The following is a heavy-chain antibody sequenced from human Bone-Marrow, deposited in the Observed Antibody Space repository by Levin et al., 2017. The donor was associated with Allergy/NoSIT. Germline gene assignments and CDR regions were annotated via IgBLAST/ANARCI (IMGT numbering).Heavy chain of an antibody. Sequence: PGGSLRLSCAASGFTFNDYGMHWVRQAPGKGLEWLTVIWYDGSNKYYADSVKGRFTISRDNSRNMVYLQMNNLRVEDTAVYYCARDLRGPSDSWGQGTLVTVSS. CDR2: IWYDGSNK. CDR1: GFTFNDYG. V-gene: IGHV3-33*01. CDR3: ARDLRGPSDS. D-gene: IGHD5/OR15-5a*01. J-gene: IGHJ5*01.